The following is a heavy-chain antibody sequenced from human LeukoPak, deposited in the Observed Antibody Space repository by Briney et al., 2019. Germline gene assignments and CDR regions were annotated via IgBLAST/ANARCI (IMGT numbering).Heavy chain of an antibody. D-gene: IGHD2-8*01. Sequence: ASVKVSCKASGYVFTSHGISWVRQAPGQGLEWMAWISTYNGNTHYAKKLQGRVTLTTDTATSTVDMELRSLRSDDTAVYYCARDLGYCTIGTIFGCQRNWFDPWGQGTLVTVSS. CDR1: GYVFTSHG. V-gene: IGHV1-18*01. J-gene: IGHJ5*02. CDR2: ISTYNGNT. CDR3: ARDLGYCTIGTIFGCQRNWFDP.